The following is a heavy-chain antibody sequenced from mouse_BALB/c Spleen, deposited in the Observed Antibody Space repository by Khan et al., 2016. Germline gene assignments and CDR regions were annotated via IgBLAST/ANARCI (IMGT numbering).Heavy chain of an antibody. CDR3: ARGVGPDY. V-gene: IGHV1-80*01. CDR1: GYVFSSYW. CDR2: IYPGDGDT. J-gene: IGHJ2*01. Sequence: QVQLQQSGAELVRPGSSVKISCKASGYVFSSYWMNWVKQRPGQGLEWIGQIYPGDGDTNYNGKFKGKATLTADKSSSTAYMQLSSLTSEESAVYFCARGVGPDYWGQGTTLTVSS. D-gene: IGHD4-1*01.